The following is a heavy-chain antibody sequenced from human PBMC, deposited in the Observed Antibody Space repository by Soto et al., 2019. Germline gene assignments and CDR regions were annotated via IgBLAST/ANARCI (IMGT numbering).Heavy chain of an antibody. J-gene: IGHJ3*02. D-gene: IGHD3-16*02. CDR1: GFTFSNYA. CDR2: VTGRSSST. CDR3: TKHLPSKKIHRRCADAFHI. Sequence: EVRLLESGGGLVQPGGSLRLSCVASGFTFSNYAMSWVRQAPGKGLEWVSVVTGRSSSTYYADSVEGRFIISRDNSRNTLFLHMNSLGAEDTAVYYCTKHLPSKKIHRRCADAFHIWGQGTILTVSS. V-gene: IGHV3-23*01.